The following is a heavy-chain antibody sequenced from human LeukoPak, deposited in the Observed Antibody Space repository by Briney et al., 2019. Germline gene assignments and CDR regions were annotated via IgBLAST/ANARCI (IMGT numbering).Heavy chain of an antibody. D-gene: IGHD5-24*01. CDR3: AKGRGFFSFDQ. CDR2: ISGSGTST. J-gene: IGHJ4*02. Sequence: GGSLRLSCAASGFTFSSYAMHWVRQAAGEGLEWVSDISGSGTSTYYADSVKGRFTISRDNSKNTLYLQLNSLRAEDTAVYYCAKGRGFFSFDQWGQGTLVTVSS. CDR1: GFTFSSYA. V-gene: IGHV3-23*01.